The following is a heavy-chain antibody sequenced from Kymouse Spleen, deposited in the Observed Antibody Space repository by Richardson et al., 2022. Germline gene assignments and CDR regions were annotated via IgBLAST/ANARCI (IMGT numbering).Heavy chain of an antibody. V-gene: IGHV3-23*04. CDR1: GFTFSSYA. D-gene: IGHD3-10*01. CDR2: ISGSGGST. J-gene: IGHJ6*02. CDR3: AKGDGSGSYYNDPYGMDV. Sequence: EVQLVESGGGLVQPGGSLRLSCAASGFTFSSYAMSWVRQAPGKGLEWVSAISGSGGSTYYADSVKGRFTISRDNSKNTLYLQMNSLRAEDTAVYYCAKGDGSGSYYNDPYGMDVWGQGTTVTVSS.